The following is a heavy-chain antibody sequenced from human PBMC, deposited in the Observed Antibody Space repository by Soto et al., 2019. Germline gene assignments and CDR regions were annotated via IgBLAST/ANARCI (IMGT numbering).Heavy chain of an antibody. CDR1: GGSISSYY. Sequence: SETLSLTCTVSGGSISSYYWSWIRQPPGKGLEWIGYIYYSGSNNYNPSLKSRVTISVDTSKNQFSLKLSSVTAADTAVYYCARDHGDTGDYYYGMDVWGQGTTVTVSS. D-gene: IGHD4-17*01. CDR3: ARDHGDTGDYYYGMDV. J-gene: IGHJ6*02. V-gene: IGHV4-59*01. CDR2: IYYSGSN.